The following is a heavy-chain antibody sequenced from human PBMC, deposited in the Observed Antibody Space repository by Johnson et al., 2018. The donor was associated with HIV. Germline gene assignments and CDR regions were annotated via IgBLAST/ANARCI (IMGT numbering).Heavy chain of an antibody. CDR3: ARGTNYYDSSAYHVGNAFDF. J-gene: IGHJ3*01. Sequence: VQLVESGGGLVQPGGSLRLSCAASGFTFSSYAMSWVRQAPGKGLEWVSDISWNGGTTGYADSVKGRFTISRDNARKSLYLQMSSLRAEDTAFYYCARGTNYYDSSAYHVGNAFDFWGRGTRVTVSS. V-gene: IGHV3-20*04. CDR2: ISWNGGTT. CDR1: GFTFSSYA. D-gene: IGHD3-22*01.